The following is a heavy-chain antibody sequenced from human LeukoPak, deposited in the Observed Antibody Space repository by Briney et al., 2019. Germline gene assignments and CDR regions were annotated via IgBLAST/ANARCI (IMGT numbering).Heavy chain of an antibody. CDR1: GFTVSSNY. J-gene: IGHJ4*02. Sequence: GGSLRLSCAASGFTVSSNYMSWVRQATGKGLEWVSVIYSGGSTYYADSVKGRFTIYRDNSKNTLYLQMNSLRAEDTAVYYCARDRGQLTFDYWGQGTPVTVSS. V-gene: IGHV3-53*05. CDR3: ARDRGQLTFDY. CDR2: IYSGGST. D-gene: IGHD6-13*01.